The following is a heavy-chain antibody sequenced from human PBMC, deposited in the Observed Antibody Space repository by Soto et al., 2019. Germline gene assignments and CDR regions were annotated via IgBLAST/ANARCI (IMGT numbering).Heavy chain of an antibody. CDR1: GGTFSSYA. Sequence: SVKVSCKASGGTFSSYAISWVRQAPGQGLEWMGGIIPIFGTANYAQKFQGRVTITADESTSTAYMELSSLRSEDTAVYYCAGVVVVATTLAPDMNWFDPWGQGTLVTVSS. J-gene: IGHJ5*02. CDR3: AGVVVVATTLAPDMNWFDP. CDR2: IIPIFGTA. D-gene: IGHD2-15*01. V-gene: IGHV1-69*13.